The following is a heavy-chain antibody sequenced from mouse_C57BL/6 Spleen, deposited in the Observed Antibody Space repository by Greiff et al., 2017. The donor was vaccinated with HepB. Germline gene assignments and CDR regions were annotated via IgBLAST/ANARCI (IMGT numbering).Heavy chain of an antibody. D-gene: IGHD3-2*02. CDR2: INPGSGGT. J-gene: IGHJ3*01. CDR3: AREGGDSSGFVFAY. V-gene: IGHV1-54*01. Sequence: QVQLQQSGAELVRPGTSVKVSCKASGYAFTNYLIEWVKQRPGQGLEWIGVINPGSGGTNYNEKFKGKATLTADKSSSTAYMQLSSLTSEDSAVYFCAREGGDSSGFVFAYWGQGTLVTVSA. CDR1: GYAFTNYL.